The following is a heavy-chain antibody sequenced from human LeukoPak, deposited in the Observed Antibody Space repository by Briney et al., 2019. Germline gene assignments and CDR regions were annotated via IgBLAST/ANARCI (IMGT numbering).Heavy chain of an antibody. D-gene: IGHD2-2*01. J-gene: IGHJ4*02. V-gene: IGHV3-30-3*01. CDR3: ARAASTRTPIDY. CDR1: GFTFSSYA. CDR2: ISYDGSNK. Sequence: PGRSLRLSCAASGFTFSSYAMHWVRQAPGKGLEWVAVISYDGSNKYYADSVKGRFTISRDNSKNTLYLQMNSLRAEDTAVYYCARAASTRTPIDYWGQGTLVTVSS.